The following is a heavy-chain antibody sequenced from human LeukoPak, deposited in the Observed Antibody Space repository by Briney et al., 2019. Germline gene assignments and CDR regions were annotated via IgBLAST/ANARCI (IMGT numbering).Heavy chain of an antibody. J-gene: IGHJ4*02. D-gene: IGHD3-22*01. CDR2: FSGRTTNT. CDR3: AKYYEKSLDY. CDR1: GFTFSSYT. Sequence: PGGSLGLSCAASGFTFSSYTMGWVRQAPGKGLEWVSAFSGRTTNTYYADSVKGRFTISRDNSKNTLYLQLNSLTAGDTAVYYCAKYYEKSLDYWGQGTLVTVSS. V-gene: IGHV3-23*01.